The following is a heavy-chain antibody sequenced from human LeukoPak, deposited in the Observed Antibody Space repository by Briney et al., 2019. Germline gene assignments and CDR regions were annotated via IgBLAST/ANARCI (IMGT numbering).Heavy chain of an antibody. CDR1: GFSFRSYW. J-gene: IGHJ4*02. CDR3: ARDGGLHTNFDY. D-gene: IGHD2-15*01. Sequence: PGGSLRLSCAASGFSFRSYWMGWVRQAPGKGLEWVANTKPDGSAEYYADSVRGRFTASRDNANNLLYLQMNRLRAEGTAVYYCARDGGLHTNFDYWGQGTLLTVSS. CDR2: TKPDGSAE. V-gene: IGHV3-7*01.